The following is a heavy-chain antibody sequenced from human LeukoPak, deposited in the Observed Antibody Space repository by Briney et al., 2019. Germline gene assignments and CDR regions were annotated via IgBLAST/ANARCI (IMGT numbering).Heavy chain of an antibody. Sequence: GGSLRLSCAASEFTFSSYSMNWVRQAPGKGLEWVAVISYDGSNKYYADSVKGRFTISRDNSKNTLYLQMNSLRAEDTAVYYCAKDRRAAAAYYYYGMDVWGQGTTVTVSS. V-gene: IGHV3-30*18. D-gene: IGHD6-13*01. CDR1: EFTFSSYS. CDR3: AKDRRAAAAYYYYGMDV. J-gene: IGHJ6*02. CDR2: ISYDGSNK.